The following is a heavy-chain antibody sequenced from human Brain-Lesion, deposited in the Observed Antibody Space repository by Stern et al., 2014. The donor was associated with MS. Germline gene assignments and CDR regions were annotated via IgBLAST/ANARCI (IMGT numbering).Heavy chain of an antibody. CDR2: INPKSGGT. Sequence: QVQLVASGAEVKKPGASVKVSCKASGYTFTGYYMHWVRPAPGQGLEWMGWINPKSGGTNYAQKFQGWVTMTRDTSINTAYMELSRLRSDDTAVYYCATYYYDSTGYNDFWGQGTLVTVSS. V-gene: IGHV1-2*04. CDR3: ATYYYDSTGYNDF. D-gene: IGHD3-22*01. J-gene: IGHJ4*02. CDR1: GYTFTGYY.